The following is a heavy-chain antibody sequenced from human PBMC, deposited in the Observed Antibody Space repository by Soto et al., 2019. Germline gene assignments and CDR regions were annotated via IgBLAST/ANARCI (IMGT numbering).Heavy chain of an antibody. Sequence: SETLSLTCTVSGVSISSDGYSWSWIRQPPGKGLEWIGFIYQSGSTYYNPSLKSRGTMSVDRSKNQFSLKLTSVTAADTAVYYCARAYYDFWTSYHYGMDVWGQGTTVTVSS. CDR1: GVSISSDGYS. CDR3: ARAYYDFWTSYHYGMDV. CDR2: IYQSGST. V-gene: IGHV4-30-2*01. D-gene: IGHD3-3*01. J-gene: IGHJ6*02.